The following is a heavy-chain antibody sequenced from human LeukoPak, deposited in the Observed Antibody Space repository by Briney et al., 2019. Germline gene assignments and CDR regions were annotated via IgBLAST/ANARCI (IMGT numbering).Heavy chain of an antibody. CDR2: ISSSGSTI. J-gene: IGHJ5*02. D-gene: IGHD2-2*01. V-gene: IGHV3-48*03. Sequence: GGSLRLSCAASGFTFSSYEMNWVRQAPGKGLEWVSYISSSGSTIYYADSVKGRFTISRDNSKNTLYLQMNSLRAEDTAVYYCASIDAISTWFDPWGQGTLVTVSS. CDR1: GFTFSSYE. CDR3: ASIDAISTWFDP.